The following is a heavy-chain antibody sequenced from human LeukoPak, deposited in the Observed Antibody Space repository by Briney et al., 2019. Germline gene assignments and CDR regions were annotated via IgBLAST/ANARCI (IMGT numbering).Heavy chain of an antibody. D-gene: IGHD6-19*01. CDR1: GGSVSSGSYY. Sequence: SETLSLTCTVSGGSVSSGSYYWSWIRQPPGKGLEWIGYIYYSGSTNYNPSLKSRVTISIDTSRKQFSLKLSSVTAADTAVYYCARDSYSSGWYVFDYWGQGTLVTVSS. J-gene: IGHJ4*02. V-gene: IGHV4-61*01. CDR2: IYYSGST. CDR3: ARDSYSSGWYVFDY.